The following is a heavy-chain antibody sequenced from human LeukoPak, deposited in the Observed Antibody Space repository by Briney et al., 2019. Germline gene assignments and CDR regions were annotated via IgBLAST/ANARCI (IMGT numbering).Heavy chain of an antibody. CDR2: IYHSGNS. CDR3: ARRWGWFGELLPDY. J-gene: IGHJ4*02. Sequence: TSGTLSLTCAVSGGSISSNNWWSWVRQPPGKGLEWIGEIYHSGNSNYNPSLKSRVTISVDKSKNQFSLKLSSVTAADTAVYYCARRWGWFGELLPDYWGQGTLVTVSS. V-gene: IGHV4-4*02. D-gene: IGHD3-10*01. CDR1: GGSISSNNW.